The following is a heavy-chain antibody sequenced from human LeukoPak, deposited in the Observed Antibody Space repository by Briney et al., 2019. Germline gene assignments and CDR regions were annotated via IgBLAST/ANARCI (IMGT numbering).Heavy chain of an antibody. V-gene: IGHV3-48*03. D-gene: IGHD1-26*01. CDR1: GFTFDDYA. Sequence: GGSLRLSCAASGFTFDDYAMHWVRQAPGKGLEWISSISTDSLTIKYADFLSGQFTISRDNAENLLFLQMSSLRAEDTAVYFCASGVGGYYFYDYWGQGTLVTVSS. CDR2: ISTDSLTI. J-gene: IGHJ4*02. CDR3: ASGVGGYYFYDY.